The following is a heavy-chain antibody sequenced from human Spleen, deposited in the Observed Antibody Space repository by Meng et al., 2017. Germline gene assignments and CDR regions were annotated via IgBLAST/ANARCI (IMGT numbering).Heavy chain of an antibody. CDR2: INAGNANT. CDR1: GYTFTSYA. CDR3: ARGYYDDVWGSYRYPDY. J-gene: IGHJ4*02. V-gene: IGHV1-3*01. Sequence: QVQLVQSGAEVKKPGASVKVSCKASGYTFTSYAMHWVRQAPGQRLEWMGWINAGNANTRYSQKFQTRVTITRDTSASTAYMELSSLRSEDTAVYYCARGYYDDVWGSYRYPDYWGQGTLVTVSS. D-gene: IGHD3-16*02.